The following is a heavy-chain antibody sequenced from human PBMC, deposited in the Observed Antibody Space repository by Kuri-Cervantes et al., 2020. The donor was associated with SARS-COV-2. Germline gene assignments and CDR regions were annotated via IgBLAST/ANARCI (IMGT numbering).Heavy chain of an antibody. CDR2: INPNSGGT. CDR3: ARALNDFWSGYYSSWYFDL. CDR1: GYTFTGYY. V-gene: IGHV1-2*02. Sequence: ASVKVSCKASGYTFTGYYMHWVRQASGQGLEWMGWINPNSGGTNYAQKFQGRVTMTRDTSISTAYMELSRLRSDDTAVYYCARALNDFWSGYYSSWYFDLCGKGTTVTVSS. D-gene: IGHD3-3*01. J-gene: IGHJ6*04.